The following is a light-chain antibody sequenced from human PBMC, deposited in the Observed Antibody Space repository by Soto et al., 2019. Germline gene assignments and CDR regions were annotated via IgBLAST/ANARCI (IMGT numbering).Light chain of an antibody. J-gene: IGLJ1*01. Sequence: QSALTQPRSVSGSPGQSVTISCTGTSSDVGGYNYVSWYQQHPGKAPKLMIYDVSKRPSGVPDRFSGSKSGNTASLTISGLQAEDEAGYYCCSYAGSYTYVFGTGTQLTVL. CDR3: CSYAGSYTYV. CDR1: SSDVGGYNY. V-gene: IGLV2-11*01. CDR2: DVS.